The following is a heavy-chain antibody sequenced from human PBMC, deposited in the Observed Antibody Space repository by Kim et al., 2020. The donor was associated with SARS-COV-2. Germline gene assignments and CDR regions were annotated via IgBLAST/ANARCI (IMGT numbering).Heavy chain of an antibody. CDR2: IYHSGST. D-gene: IGHD6-19*01. V-gene: IGHV4-38-2*02. CDR1: GYSISSGYY. CDR3: ARGLACSFIDY. Sequence: SETLSLTCTVSGYSISSGYYWGWLRQPPGKGLEWIGSIYHSGSTYYNPSLKSRVTISVDTSKNQFSLKLSSVTAADTAVYYCARGLACSFIDYWGQGTLVTVSS. J-gene: IGHJ4*02.